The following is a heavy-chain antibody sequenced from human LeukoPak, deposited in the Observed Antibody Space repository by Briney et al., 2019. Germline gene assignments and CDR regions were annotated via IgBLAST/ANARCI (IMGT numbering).Heavy chain of an antibody. CDR3: ARGSVGTPPPFDY. CDR2: ISYDGSGK. J-gene: IGHJ4*02. D-gene: IGHD2-15*01. Sequence: GGSLRLSCAASGFTFSNYALHWVRQAPGKGLDWVALISYDGSGKYYPDSVEGRFTISRDSSTLYLQMNSLRTEDTAVYYCARGSVGTPPPFDYWGQGTLVTVSS. CDR1: GFTFSNYA. V-gene: IGHV3-30*04.